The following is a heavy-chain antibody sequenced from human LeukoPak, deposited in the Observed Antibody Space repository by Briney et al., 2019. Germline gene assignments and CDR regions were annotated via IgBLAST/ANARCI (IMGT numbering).Heavy chain of an antibody. CDR3: AKDSYSTYYYYMDV. D-gene: IGHD4-11*01. CDR2: ISGSGGST. Sequence: GGSLRLSCAASGFTFSSYAMSWVRQAPGKGLEWVSAISGSGGSTYYADSVKDRFTISRDNSKNTLYLQMNSLRAEDTAVYYCAKDSYSTYYYYMDVWGKGTTVTVSS. V-gene: IGHV3-23*01. J-gene: IGHJ6*03. CDR1: GFTFSSYA.